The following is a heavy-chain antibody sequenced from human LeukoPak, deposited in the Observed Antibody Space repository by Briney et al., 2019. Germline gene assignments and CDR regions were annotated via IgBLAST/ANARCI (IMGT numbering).Heavy chain of an antibody. CDR1: GFTFRSFA. J-gene: IGHJ4*02. CDR2: LTDGGGTT. Sequence: PGGSLRLSCAASGFTFRSFAMNWVRQAPGKGLEWVSSLTDGGGTTFYADSVKGRFTISRDNSKNTLYLQMDRLRAEDTAMYYCARKDVRHDSDLDYWGQGTLVTVSS. CDR3: ARKDVRHDSDLDY. D-gene: IGHD1-1*01. V-gene: IGHV3-23*01.